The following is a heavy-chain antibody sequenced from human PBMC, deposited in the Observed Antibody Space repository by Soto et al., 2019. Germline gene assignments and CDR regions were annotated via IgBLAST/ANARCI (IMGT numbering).Heavy chain of an antibody. D-gene: IGHD3-16*01. V-gene: IGHV4-39*01. CDR1: GGSISSSSYY. CDR2: IYYSGST. Sequence: QLQLQESGPGLVKPSETLSLTCTVSGGSISSSSYYWGWIRQPPGKGLEWIGSIYYSGSTYYNPSLKSRVTISVDTSKNQFSLKLSSVTAADTAVYYCARQGAGYYYYGMDVWGQGTTVTVS. J-gene: IGHJ6*02. CDR3: ARQGAGYYYYGMDV.